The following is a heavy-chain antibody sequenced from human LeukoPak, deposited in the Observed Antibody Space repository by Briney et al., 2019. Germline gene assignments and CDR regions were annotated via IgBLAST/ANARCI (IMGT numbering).Heavy chain of an antibody. CDR2: IYHSGTT. CDR3: ARHDYFGSGSYADY. D-gene: IGHD3-10*01. CDR1: GGSISSSSGYY. J-gene: IGHJ4*02. Sequence: PSETLSLTCTVSGGSISSSSGYYWGWVRQPPGEGLEWIASIYHSGTTYYNPSLKSRVTISADTSTNHLSLKLSSATAADTAVYYCARHDYFGSGSYADYWGQGTLVTVSS. V-gene: IGHV4-39*01.